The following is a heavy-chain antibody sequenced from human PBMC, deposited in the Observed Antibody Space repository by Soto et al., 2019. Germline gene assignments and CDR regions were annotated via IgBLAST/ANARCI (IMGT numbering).Heavy chain of an antibody. Sequence: EVLLLQSAGGLVQPGGSLRLSCAASGLTSSGYAMSWVRQAPGKGLEWVSAISGSADNTYYAESVKGRLTISRDRSKNTLYLQMNSLRVEDTAVYYFAKWESVAGRGGVDYWGQGTLVTVSS. CDR1: GLTSSGYA. CDR2: ISGSADNT. CDR3: AKWESVAGRGGVDY. J-gene: IGHJ4*02. D-gene: IGHD6-19*01. V-gene: IGHV3-23*01.